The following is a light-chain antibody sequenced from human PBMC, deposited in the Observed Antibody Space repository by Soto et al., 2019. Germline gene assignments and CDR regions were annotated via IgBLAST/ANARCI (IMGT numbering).Light chain of an antibody. CDR3: QHYDGFSRS. V-gene: IGKV1-5*01. CDR2: DGF. J-gene: IGKJ1*01. Sequence: DFQMTQSPPTLSASLGDRVSISCRASQRIGVSLAWYQQKPGTAPKLLIYDGFTVDFGVPSRFSGTGSGTEFTLTISSLQPEDFATYYCQHYDGFSRSFGQGTKVEVK. CDR1: QRIGVS.